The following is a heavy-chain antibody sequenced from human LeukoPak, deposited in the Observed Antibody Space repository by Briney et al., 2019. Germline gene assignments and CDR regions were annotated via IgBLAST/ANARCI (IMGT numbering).Heavy chain of an antibody. CDR2: IYSGGST. CDR3: ARDRSYYYYYGMDV. V-gene: IGHV3-53*01. Sequence: GGSLRLSCAASGFTVSSNYMSWVRQAPGEGLEWVSVIYSGGSTYYADSVKGRFTISRDNSKNTLYLQMNSLRAEDTAVYYCARDRSYYYYYGMDVWGQGTTVTVSS. J-gene: IGHJ6*02. CDR1: GFTVSSNY.